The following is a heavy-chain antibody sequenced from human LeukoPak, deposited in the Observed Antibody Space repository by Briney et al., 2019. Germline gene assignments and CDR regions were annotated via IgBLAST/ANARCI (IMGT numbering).Heavy chain of an antibody. J-gene: IGHJ4*02. CDR3: ARPYYDILTGYPF. CDR1: GYTFTGYY. CDR2: INPNSGGT. D-gene: IGHD3-9*01. Sequence: ASVKVSCKASGYTFTGYYMHWVRQAPGQGLEWMGWINPNSGGTNYAQKFQGRVTMTRDTSISTAYMELSRLRSDDTAVCYCARPYYDILTGYPFWGQGTLVTVSS. V-gene: IGHV1-2*02.